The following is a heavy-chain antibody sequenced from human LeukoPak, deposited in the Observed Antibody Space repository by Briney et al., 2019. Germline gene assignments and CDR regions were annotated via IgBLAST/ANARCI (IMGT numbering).Heavy chain of an antibody. CDR2: IKADGSEE. J-gene: IGHJ4*02. Sequence: GGSLRLSCAASGFTFNTYWMSWVRQAPGKGLEWVANIKADGSEEHYVDSVKGRFSISRDNAKNSLYLQMNSLRDDDTAVYYCARGGGRSGAFGYLGQGTLAAVSS. D-gene: IGHD3-3*01. V-gene: IGHV3-7*05. CDR1: GFTFNTYW. CDR3: ARGGGRSGAFGY.